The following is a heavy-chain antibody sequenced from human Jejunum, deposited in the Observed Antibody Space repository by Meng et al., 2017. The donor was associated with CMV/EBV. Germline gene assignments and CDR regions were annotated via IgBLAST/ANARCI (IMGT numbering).Heavy chain of an antibody. CDR1: IGYY. Sequence: IGYYIHWVRQVPGQGPEWMGWINTNSGGTNYAQKFQGRVTMTRDKFSSVAYMELRSLRSDDTAVYFCARGGITAALIGGYSYGMDVWGQGTTVTVSS. CDR2: INTNSGGT. J-gene: IGHJ6*02. D-gene: IGHD6-13*01. CDR3: ARGGITAALIGGYSYGMDV. V-gene: IGHV1-2*02.